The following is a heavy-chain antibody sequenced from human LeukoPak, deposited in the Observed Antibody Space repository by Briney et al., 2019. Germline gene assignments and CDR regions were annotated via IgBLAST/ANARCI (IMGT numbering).Heavy chain of an antibody. J-gene: IGHJ4*02. CDR2: IYYTGST. D-gene: IGHD3-9*01. CDR1: GASMSDYY. CDR3: VRRVRYFGQNDY. Sequence: ASETLSLTCTVSGASMSDYYWSWIRQPPGKGLEWIGYIYYTGSTNYNPSLKRRVTMSVDTSKNQISLKLSSVTAADSAVYYCVRRVRYFGQNDYWGQGTLVTVSS. V-gene: IGHV4-59*08.